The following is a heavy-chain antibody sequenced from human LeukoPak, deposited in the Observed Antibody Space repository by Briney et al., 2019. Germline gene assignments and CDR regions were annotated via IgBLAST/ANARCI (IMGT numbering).Heavy chain of an antibody. CDR3: ARDLSSGSYYGNY. D-gene: IGHD1-26*01. Sequence: GGSLRLSCAASGFTFSSYSMNWVRQAPGKWLVWVSRINSDGSSTSYADSVKGRFTISRDNAKNTLYLQMNSLRAEDTAVYYCARDLSSGSYYGNYWGQGTLVTVSS. CDR1: GFTFSSYS. CDR2: INSDGSST. V-gene: IGHV3-74*01. J-gene: IGHJ4*02.